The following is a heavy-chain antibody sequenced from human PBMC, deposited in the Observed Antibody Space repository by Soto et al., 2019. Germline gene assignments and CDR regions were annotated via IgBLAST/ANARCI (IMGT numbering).Heavy chain of an antibody. CDR2: IYYSGST. D-gene: IGHD4-4*01. CDR1: GGSISSYY. CDR3: ARAGITVTTSRWFDP. V-gene: IGHV4-59*01. J-gene: IGHJ5*02. Sequence: SETLSLTCTVSGGSISSYYWSWIRQPRGKGLEWIGYIYYSGSTNYNPSLKSRVTISVDTSKNQFSLKLSSVTAADTAVYYCARAGITVTTSRWFDPWGQGTLVTVSS.